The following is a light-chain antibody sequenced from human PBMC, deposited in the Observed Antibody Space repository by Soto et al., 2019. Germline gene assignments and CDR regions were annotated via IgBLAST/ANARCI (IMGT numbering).Light chain of an antibody. J-gene: IGKJ2*01. CDR1: QSVSSSY. Sequence: EIVLTQSPGTLSLSPGERATLSCRASQSVSSSYLAWYQQKPGQAPRLLIYGASSRATGIPDRFSGSGSETDFTPTISRLEPEDFAVYYCQQYGSSPPMYTFGLGTKLEIK. V-gene: IGKV3-20*01. CDR2: GAS. CDR3: QQYGSSPPMYT.